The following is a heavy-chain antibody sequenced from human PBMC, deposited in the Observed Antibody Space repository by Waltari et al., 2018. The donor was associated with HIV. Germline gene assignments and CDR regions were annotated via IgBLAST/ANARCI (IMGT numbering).Heavy chain of an antibody. J-gene: IGHJ4*02. CDR2: MKEDGRE. V-gene: IGHV3-7*01. Sequence: EVQLVESGGGLVQPGGSLRLSCVVSGLTFRNYWMNWVRQDPGKGLEGVGNMKEDGRERYVESVKGRFTVSRDNSKNSLYRQMNSLRAEDTAMYFCATWAQGGIENYWGQGALVTVSS. CDR1: GLTFRNYW. D-gene: IGHD3-16*01. CDR3: ATWAQGGIENY.